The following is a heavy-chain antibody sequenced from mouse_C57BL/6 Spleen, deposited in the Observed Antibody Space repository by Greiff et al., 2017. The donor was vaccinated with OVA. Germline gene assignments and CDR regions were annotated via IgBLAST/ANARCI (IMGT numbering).Heavy chain of an antibody. CDR1: GFTFSSYA. J-gene: IGHJ2*01. Sequence: DVKLVESGGGLVKPGGSLKLSCAASGFTFSSYAMSWVRQTPEKRLEWVATISDGGSYTYYPDNVKGRFTISRDNAKNNLYLQMSHLKSEDTAMYYCATYYYGSSPFEYWGQGTTLTVSS. CDR2: ISDGGSYT. D-gene: IGHD1-1*01. CDR3: ATYYYGSSPFEY. V-gene: IGHV5-4*03.